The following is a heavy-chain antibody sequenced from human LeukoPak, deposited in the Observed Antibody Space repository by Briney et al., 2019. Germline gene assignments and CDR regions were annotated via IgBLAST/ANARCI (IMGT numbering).Heavy chain of an antibody. J-gene: IGHJ4*02. CDR3: ALTP. Sequence: GGSLRLSCAASGFTFSSYAMHWVRQAPGKGLEWVSFISYDGASKSYADSVKGRFTISRDNSKNTLYLQMNSLRSEDTAVYYCALTPGGQGTLVTVSS. CDR1: GFTFSSYA. CDR2: ISYDGASK. V-gene: IGHV3-30*02.